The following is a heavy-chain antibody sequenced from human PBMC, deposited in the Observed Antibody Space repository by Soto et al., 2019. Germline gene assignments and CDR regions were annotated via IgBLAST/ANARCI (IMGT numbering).Heavy chain of an antibody. Sequence: GGSLRLSCAASGFTFSSDAMSWVRQAPGKGLEWVSAISGSGGSTYYADSVKGRFTISRDNSKNTLYLQMNSLRAEDTAVYYCAKDNYYGSGTLGAFDICGQGTMVTVSS. CDR3: AKDNYYGSGTLGAFDI. CDR1: GFTFSSDA. D-gene: IGHD3-10*01. CDR2: ISGSGGST. V-gene: IGHV3-23*01. J-gene: IGHJ3*02.